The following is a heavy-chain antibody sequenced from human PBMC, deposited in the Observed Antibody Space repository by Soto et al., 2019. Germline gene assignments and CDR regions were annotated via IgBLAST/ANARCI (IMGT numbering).Heavy chain of an antibody. Sequence: GASVKVSCKASGGTFSSYAISWLRQAPGQGLEWMGGIIPIFGTANYAQEFQGRVTITADKSTSTAYMELSSLRSEDTAVYYCAQGTGHSYYYYGMDVWGQGTTVTVSS. CDR1: GGTFSSYA. CDR3: AQGTGHSYYYYGMDV. D-gene: IGHD3-9*01. V-gene: IGHV1-69*06. CDR2: IIPIFGTA. J-gene: IGHJ6*02.